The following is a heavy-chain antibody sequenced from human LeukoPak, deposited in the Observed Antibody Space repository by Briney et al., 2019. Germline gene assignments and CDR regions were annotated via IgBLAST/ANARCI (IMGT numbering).Heavy chain of an antibody. D-gene: IGHD3-16*02. J-gene: IGHJ4*02. Sequence: GGSLRLSCAAPGFTFSSYWMHWVRQAPGKGLVWVSRINSDGSSTSYADSVKGRFTISRDNAKNTLYLQMNSLKTEDTAVYYCTTTTLYDYVWGSYRHFDYWGQGTLVTVSS. CDR1: GFTFSSYW. V-gene: IGHV3-74*01. CDR2: INSDGSST. CDR3: TTTTLYDYVWGSYRHFDY.